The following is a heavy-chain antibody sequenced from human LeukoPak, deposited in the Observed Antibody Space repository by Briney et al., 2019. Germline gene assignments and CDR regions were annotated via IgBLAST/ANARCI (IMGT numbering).Heavy chain of an antibody. J-gene: IGHJ5*02. Sequence: GGSLRLSCAASGFIVSNNYMSWVRQAPGKGLEWVSVIYSVGHTYYADSVKGRFTISRDNSKNTLYLQMNGLRAEDTAVYYCARCLSHCSGASCSFTWGQGTLVTVSP. CDR3: ARCLSHCSGASCSFT. D-gene: IGHD2-15*01. CDR2: IYSVGHT. V-gene: IGHV3-53*01. CDR1: GFIVSNNY.